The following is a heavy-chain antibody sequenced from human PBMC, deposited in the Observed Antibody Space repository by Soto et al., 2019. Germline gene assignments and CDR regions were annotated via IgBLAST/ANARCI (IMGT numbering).Heavy chain of an antibody. D-gene: IGHD1-26*01. V-gene: IGHV3-23*05. CDR2: IYHAGGGGN. CDR1: GFTFTDYA. Sequence: EVQLLESGGGLVQPGGSLRLSCTASGFTFTDYAMAWFRQAPGKGLEWASTIYHAGGGGNLVYADSVRGRFTISRDDSKSTVFLQMNSLRAEDTATYFCATYSQHLRGRGDYWGQGTLVAVSS. CDR3: ATYSQHLRGRGDY. J-gene: IGHJ4*02.